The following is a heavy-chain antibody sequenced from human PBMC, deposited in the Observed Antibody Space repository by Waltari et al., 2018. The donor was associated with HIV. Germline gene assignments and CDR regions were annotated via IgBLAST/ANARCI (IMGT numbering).Heavy chain of an antibody. J-gene: IGHJ4*02. Sequence: QVQLVQSGAEVKKPGASVKVSCKASGYTFPGYYMHWVRQAPGQGLEWMGWINPNSGGTNYAQKFQGSVTMTRDTSINTAYMELSRLRSDDTAVYYCARGMEAGIGEAPGADYWGQGTLVTVSS. V-gene: IGHV1-2*02. D-gene: IGHD6-19*01. CDR1: GYTFPGYY. CDR3: ARGMEAGIGEAPGADY. CDR2: INPNSGGT.